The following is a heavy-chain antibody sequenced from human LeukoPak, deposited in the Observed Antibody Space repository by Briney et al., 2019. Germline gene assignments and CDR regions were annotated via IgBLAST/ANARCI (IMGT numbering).Heavy chain of an antibody. J-gene: IGHJ5*02. CDR3: ARGRDIVVVPAAMRGGRWFDP. CDR1: GGSFSGYY. D-gene: IGHD2-2*01. CDR2: INHSGST. V-gene: IGHV4-34*01. Sequence: KPSETLSLTCAAYGGSFSGYYWSWIRQPPGKGLEWIGEINHSGSTNYNPSLKSRVTISVDTSKNQFSLKLSSVTAADTAVYYCARGRDIVVVPAAMRGGRWFDPWGQGTLVTVSS.